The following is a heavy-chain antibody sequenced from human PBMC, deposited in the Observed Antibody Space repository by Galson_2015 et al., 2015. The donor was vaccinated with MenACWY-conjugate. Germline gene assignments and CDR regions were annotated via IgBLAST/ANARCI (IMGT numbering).Heavy chain of an antibody. V-gene: IGHV3-23*01. D-gene: IGHD4-17*01. J-gene: IGHJ2*01. CDR1: GFTFSSYS. CDR2: ISSSGRTT. CDR3: AKQPSTVTTESSWHWYFDL. Sequence: SLRLSCAASGFTFSSYSMNWVRQAPGKGLEWVSSISSSGRTTYYADSVKGRFTISRDNSKNTLYLQMNSLRAEDTAVYYCAKQPSTVTTESSWHWYFDLWGRGTLVTVSS.